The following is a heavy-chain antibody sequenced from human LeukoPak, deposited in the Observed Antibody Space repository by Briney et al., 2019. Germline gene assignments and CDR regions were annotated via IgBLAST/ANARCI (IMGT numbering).Heavy chain of an antibody. CDR3: ARVDYNKDYYYYYMDV. CDR1: GGSISSNSYY. Sequence: SETLSLTCAVSGGSISSNSYYWGWIRQPPGKGLEWIGSIYYSGSTYYNPSLKSRVTISVDTSKDQFSLKLSSVTAADTAVYYCARVDYNKDYYYYYMDVWGKGTTVTVSS. J-gene: IGHJ6*03. D-gene: IGHD4-11*01. V-gene: IGHV4-39*01. CDR2: IYYSGST.